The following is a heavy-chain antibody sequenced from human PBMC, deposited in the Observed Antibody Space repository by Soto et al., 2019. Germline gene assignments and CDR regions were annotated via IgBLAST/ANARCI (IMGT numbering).Heavy chain of an antibody. CDR3: ATDKDSTYDY. Sequence: QVQLVQSGAEVKKPGSSVKVSCKASGGTFSRYSFTWVRQAPGQGLEWMGRIIPILGIANYAQNFQGRVTINADKSTSTAYMELSSLRSEDTAVYYCATDKDSTYDYWGQGTLVTVSS. CDR1: GGTFSRYS. V-gene: IGHV1-69*08. CDR2: IIPILGIA. D-gene: IGHD4-4*01. J-gene: IGHJ4*02.